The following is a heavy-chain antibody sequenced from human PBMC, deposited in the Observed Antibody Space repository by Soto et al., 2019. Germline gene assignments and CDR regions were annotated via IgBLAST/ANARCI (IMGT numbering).Heavy chain of an antibody. D-gene: IGHD2-15*01. V-gene: IGHV1-69*06. J-gene: IGHJ5*02. CDR1: GGTFSTYT. CDR3: ARGLECRGYCLDKPTWFGP. Sequence: QVQLVQSGAEVKKSGSSVKVSCKASGGTFSTYTFSWVRQAPGQGLEWMGRIIPVFGTPYYAQKVQGRVKITTDKSTIKVYMGLSSLGSDDTAVYFCARGLECRGYCLDKPTWFGPWGQGTLVTVSS. CDR2: IIPVFGTP.